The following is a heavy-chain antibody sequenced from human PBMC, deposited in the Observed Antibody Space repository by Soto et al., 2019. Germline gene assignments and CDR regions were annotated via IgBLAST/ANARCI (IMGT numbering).Heavy chain of an antibody. J-gene: IGHJ3*02. Sequence: QVQLVQSGAEVKKPGSSVKVSCKASGGTFNSYYMSWVRQAPGQGLEWMGGIIPVLRTANYAQKFQGIVTFTADESTSTAYMEVSSLRVDDTAVYYCASLVTAAGTIGADDIWGQGTMVTVSS. V-gene: IGHV1-69*01. D-gene: IGHD6-13*01. CDR1: GGTFNSYY. CDR2: IIPVLRTA. CDR3: ASLVTAAGTIGADDI.